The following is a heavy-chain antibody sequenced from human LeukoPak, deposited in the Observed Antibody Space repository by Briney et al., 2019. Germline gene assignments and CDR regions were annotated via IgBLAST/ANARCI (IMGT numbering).Heavy chain of an antibody. CDR3: ARSKDILTGYCFDY. J-gene: IGHJ4*02. V-gene: IGHV4-61*02. Sequence: SETLSLTCSVSGGSISSGSYYWSWIRQPAGKGLEWIGRIYTSGSTNYNPSLKSRVTISVDTSKNQFSLKLSSVTAADTAVYYCARSKDILTGYCFDYWGQGTLVTVSS. D-gene: IGHD3-9*01. CDR1: GGSISSGSYY. CDR2: IYTSGST.